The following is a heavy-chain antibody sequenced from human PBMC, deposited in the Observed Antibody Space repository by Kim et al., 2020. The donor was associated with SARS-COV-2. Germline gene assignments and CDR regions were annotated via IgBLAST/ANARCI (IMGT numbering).Heavy chain of an antibody. Sequence: GSLRLSCAASGFTFSFYAMSWVRQAPGKGLEWVSGISGSSGTTYYADSVKGRFTISRDNSKNTLYLQMNSLRAEDTAVYYCAKDGGITIFGVVTTYYFDYWGQGTLVTVSS. J-gene: IGHJ4*02. CDR2: ISGSSGTT. CDR3: AKDGGITIFGVVTTYYFDY. D-gene: IGHD3-3*01. CDR1: GFTFSFYA. V-gene: IGHV3-23*01.